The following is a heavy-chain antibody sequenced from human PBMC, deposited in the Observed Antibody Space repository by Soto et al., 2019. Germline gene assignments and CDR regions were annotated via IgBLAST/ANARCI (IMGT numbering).Heavy chain of an antibody. CDR1: GFTFGNYG. Sequence: EVQLLESGGGLVQPGGSLRLSCVGSGFTFGNYGMTWVRQAPGKGLEWVSGISKSGDITYYADSVKGRFTISRDNSKNTLYVQMNTLRAEDTAVYYCAKDISATKPYVFHYWGLGTLVTVSS. CDR2: ISKSGDIT. CDR3: AKDISATKPYVFHY. V-gene: IGHV3-23*01. J-gene: IGHJ4*02. D-gene: IGHD6-13*01.